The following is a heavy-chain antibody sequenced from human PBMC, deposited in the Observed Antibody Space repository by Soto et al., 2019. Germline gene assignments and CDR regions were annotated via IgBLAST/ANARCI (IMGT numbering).Heavy chain of an antibody. CDR3: ARLGIAVAATSGGMDV. CDR2: IYPGDSDT. D-gene: IGHD6-19*01. CDR1: GYSFTSYW. Sequence: HGESLKISCKGSGYSFTSYWIGWVRQMPGKGLEWMGIIYPGDSDTRYSPSFQGQVTISADKSISTAYLQWSSLKASDTAMYYCARLGIAVAATSGGMDVWGQGTTVTVSS. V-gene: IGHV5-51*01. J-gene: IGHJ6*02.